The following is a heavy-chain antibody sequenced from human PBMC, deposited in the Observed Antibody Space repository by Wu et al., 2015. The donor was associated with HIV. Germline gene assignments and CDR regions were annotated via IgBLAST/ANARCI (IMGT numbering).Heavy chain of an antibody. Sequence: QVQLVQSGAEVKKPGASVKVSCKASGYTFTGYYMHWVRQAPGQGLEWMGWINPNSGGTNYAQKFQGRVTMTRDTSISTAYMELSRLRSDDTAVYYCAREKPRVGARQDRALDIWGQGTMVTVSS. D-gene: IGHD1-26*01. CDR1: GYTFTGYY. CDR2: INPNSGGT. CDR3: AREKPRVGARQDRALDI. J-gene: IGHJ3*02. V-gene: IGHV1-2*02.